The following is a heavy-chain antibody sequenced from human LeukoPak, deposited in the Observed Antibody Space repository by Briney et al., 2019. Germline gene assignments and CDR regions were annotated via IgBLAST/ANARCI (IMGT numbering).Heavy chain of an antibody. CDR1: GFTFSSYA. V-gene: IGHV3-23*01. D-gene: IGHD3-16*01. J-gene: IGHJ4*02. Sequence: GGSLRLSCAASGFTFSSYAMSWVRQAPGKGLEWVSAISGSGGSTYYADSVKGRFTISRDNSKNTLYLQMNSPRAEDTAVYYCAKGYYDYVWGSYYFDYWGQGTLVTVSS. CDR2: ISGSGGST. CDR3: AKGYYDYVWGSYYFDY.